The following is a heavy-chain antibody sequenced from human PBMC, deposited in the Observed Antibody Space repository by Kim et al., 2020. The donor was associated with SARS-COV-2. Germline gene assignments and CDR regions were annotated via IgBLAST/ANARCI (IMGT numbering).Heavy chain of an antibody. CDR1: GYTFTSHG. CDR2: ISPDSGST. V-gene: IGHV1-18*01. Sequence: ASVKVSCKASGYTFTSHGISWVRQAPGQGLEWIGWISPDSGSTRYIQKVQGRVTMTADTSTTTVYMELQSLRSDDTAVYYFARRSTSYSWFDLWGQGTLV. CDR3: ARRSTSYSWFDL. D-gene: IGHD6-6*01. J-gene: IGHJ5*02.